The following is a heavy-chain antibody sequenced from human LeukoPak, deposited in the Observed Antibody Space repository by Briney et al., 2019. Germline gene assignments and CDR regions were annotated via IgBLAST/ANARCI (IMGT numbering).Heavy chain of an antibody. V-gene: IGHV1-69*05. Sequence: SVKVSCKASGGTFGSYAISWVRQAPGQGLEWMGGIIPIFGTANYAQKFQGRVMITTDESTSTAYMELSSLRSEDTAVYYCARSKLPGGYMDVWGKGTTVTVSS. CDR1: GGTFGSYA. CDR2: IIPIFGTA. J-gene: IGHJ6*03. CDR3: ARSKLPGGYMDV. D-gene: IGHD1-7*01.